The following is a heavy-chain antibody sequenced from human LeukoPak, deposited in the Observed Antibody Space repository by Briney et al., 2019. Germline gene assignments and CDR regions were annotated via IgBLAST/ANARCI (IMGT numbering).Heavy chain of an antibody. J-gene: IGHJ4*02. CDR2: IYYSRST. CDR3: ARHRIAAAGLDY. CDR1: GGSISSYY. V-gene: IGHV4-59*08. D-gene: IGHD6-13*01. Sequence: SETLSLTCTVSGGSISSYYWSWIRQPPGKGLEWIGYIYYSRSTNYNPSLKSRVTISVDTSKNQFSLKLSSVTAADTAVYYCARHRIAAAGLDYWGQGTLVTVSS.